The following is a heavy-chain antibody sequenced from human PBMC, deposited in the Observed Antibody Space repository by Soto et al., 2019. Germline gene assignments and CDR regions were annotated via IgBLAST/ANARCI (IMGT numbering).Heavy chain of an antibody. CDR2: IFYTGDA. CDR1: GGSVTRGGYY. V-gene: IGHV4-61*08. J-gene: IGHJ5*02. Sequence: QVQLQESGPGLVRPSETLSLTSSVSGGSVTRGGYYWSWVRQPPGKGLECLGYIFYTGDANYNPSLNSRVPMSVDTSRNQFSLRLTSVTAADTAVYYCARGRPITRDTDWFDPWGQGTLVTVSS. D-gene: IGHD1-20*01. CDR3: ARGRPITRDTDWFDP.